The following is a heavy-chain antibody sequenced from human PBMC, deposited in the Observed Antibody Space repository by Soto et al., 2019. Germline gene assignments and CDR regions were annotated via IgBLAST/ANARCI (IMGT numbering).Heavy chain of an antibody. CDR1: AFTFNNFP. CDR3: AREKCSSTSCNHGMDV. V-gene: IGHV3-21*01. D-gene: IGHD2-2*01. Sequence: GGSLRLSCVASAFTFNNFPMHWVRQAPGKGLQWLASITTTSTYKYYADSVKGRSSISRDNAKNSLYLELTNLRSEDTAVYYCAREKCSSTSCNHGMDVWGLGTTVTVSS. CDR2: ITTTSTYK. J-gene: IGHJ6*02.